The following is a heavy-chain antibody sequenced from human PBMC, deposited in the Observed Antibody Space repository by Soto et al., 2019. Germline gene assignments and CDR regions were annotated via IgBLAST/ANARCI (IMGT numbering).Heavy chain of an antibody. CDR3: GTDGYGIVPY. Sequence: HVQLVQSGTKVKKPGASVRVSCMVSGYPFTTYYIHWVRQAPGQGLEWMGWIDPRSGGTVYEQKFQGRVTLTRDTSISTVYMDLSGLPSDDTALYYCGTDGYGIVPYWGQGSLVTVSS. V-gene: IGHV1-2*02. CDR1: GYPFTTYY. CDR2: IDPRSGGT. J-gene: IGHJ4*02. D-gene: IGHD5-18*01.